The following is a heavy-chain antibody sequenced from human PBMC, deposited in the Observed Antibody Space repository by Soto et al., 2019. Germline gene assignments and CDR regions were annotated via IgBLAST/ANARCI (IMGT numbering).Heavy chain of an antibody. Sequence: QVQLVQSGAEVKKPGSSVKVSCKASGGTFSSYAISWVRQAPGQGLEWMGGIIPIFGTANYAQKFQGRVTITADKTTSTAYMELSSLRSEETAVYYCARDRGDYASGYYGMDVWGQGTTVTVSS. CDR1: GGTFSSYA. CDR2: IIPIFGTA. CDR3: ARDRGDYASGYYGMDV. V-gene: IGHV1-69*14. J-gene: IGHJ6*02. D-gene: IGHD4-17*01.